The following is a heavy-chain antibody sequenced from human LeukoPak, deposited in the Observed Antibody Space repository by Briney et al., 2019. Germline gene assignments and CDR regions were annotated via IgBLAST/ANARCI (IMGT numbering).Heavy chain of an antibody. CDR2: TYSGGST. J-gene: IGHJ3*02. CDR1: GFTVSSHY. Sequence: GGSLRLSCAASGFTVSSHYMSWVRQAPGKGLEWVSITYSGGSTYYADSMKGRFTISSDNSKNTLYLQMNSLRAEDTAVYYCARGSSWPMFDIWGQGTMVTVSS. D-gene: IGHD6-13*01. CDR3: ARGSSWPMFDI. V-gene: IGHV3-66*02.